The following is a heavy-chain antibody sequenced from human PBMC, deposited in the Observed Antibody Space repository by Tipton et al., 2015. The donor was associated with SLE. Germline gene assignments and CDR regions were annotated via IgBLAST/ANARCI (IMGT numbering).Heavy chain of an antibody. V-gene: IGHV4-59*08. CDR3: VRLELPATKADY. Sequence: TLSLTCTVSGGSITNHYWNWIRQPPGKGLEWIGYIHYSGTTHDNPSLKSRVTMSVDMSKNQFSLKLSSVTAADTAVYYCVRLELPATKADYWGLGTLVTVSS. J-gene: IGHJ4*02. CDR1: GGSITNHY. CDR2: IHYSGTT. D-gene: IGHD5-24*01.